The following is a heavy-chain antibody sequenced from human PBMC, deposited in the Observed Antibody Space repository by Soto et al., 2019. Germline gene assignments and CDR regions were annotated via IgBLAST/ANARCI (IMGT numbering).Heavy chain of an antibody. D-gene: IGHD1-1*01. Sequence: EVQLVESGGGLVQPGGSLRLSCAASGFTFSNYWMHWVRQVPGKGLVWVARIKGDGSSTNYADSVKGRFTISRDSAHNTMFVQIKSLTAEAAAVYSCERGIPGHYAFDVWGQWTMVSLSS. CDR3: ERGIPGHYAFDV. CDR1: GFTFSNYW. CDR2: IKGDGSST. V-gene: IGHV3-74*01. J-gene: IGHJ3*01.